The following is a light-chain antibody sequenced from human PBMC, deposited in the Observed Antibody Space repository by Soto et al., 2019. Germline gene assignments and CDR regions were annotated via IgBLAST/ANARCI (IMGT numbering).Light chain of an antibody. CDR2: GGS. V-gene: IGKV3-20*01. CDR1: QSVSSNH. Sequence: DIVLTQSPGTLSLSPGERATLYCRASQSVSSNHLAWYQQKPGQAPRLLIYGGSSRATGIPVRFSGSGPETDFTLTITRLEPEDFAMYYCQQYSSSRTFGQGTKVEIK. J-gene: IGKJ1*01. CDR3: QQYSSSRT.